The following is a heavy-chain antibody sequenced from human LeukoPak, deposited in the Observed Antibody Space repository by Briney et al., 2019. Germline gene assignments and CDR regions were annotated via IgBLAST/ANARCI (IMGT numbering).Heavy chain of an antibody. CDR1: GFTFSNYW. V-gene: IGHV3-74*01. D-gene: IGHD3-10*01. J-gene: IGHJ6*02. Sequence: PGGSLRLSCAASGFTFSNYWMHWVRQAPGKGLVWISRIKSDGSRTDYADSVKGRFTISRDNAKNTLYLQMNSLRAEDTAVYYCARDRLLWFGAPAYGMDVWGQGTTVTVSS. CDR3: ARDRLLWFGAPAYGMDV. CDR2: IKSDGSRT.